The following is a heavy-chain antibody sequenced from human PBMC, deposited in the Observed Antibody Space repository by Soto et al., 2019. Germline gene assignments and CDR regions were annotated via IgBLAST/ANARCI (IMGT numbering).Heavy chain of an antibody. V-gene: IGHV3-64D*08. CDR1: GFTFSSYA. CDR2: ISSNGGST. D-gene: IGHD3-10*01. J-gene: IGHJ6*02. CDR3: VKEVTMVRGVIAFYGMDV. Sequence: EVQLVESGGGLVQPGGSLRLSCSASGFTFSSYAMHWVRQAPGKGLEYVSAISSNGGSTYYADSVKGRFTISRDNSKNTLYLQMSSLSAEDTAVYYCVKEVTMVRGVIAFYGMDVWGQGTTVTVSS.